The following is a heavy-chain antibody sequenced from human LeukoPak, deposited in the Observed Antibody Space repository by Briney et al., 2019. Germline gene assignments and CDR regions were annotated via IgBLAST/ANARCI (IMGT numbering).Heavy chain of an antibody. CDR1: GDSVSSNSAA. D-gene: IGHD2-8*02. CDR2: TYYRTKWYN. J-gene: IGHJ2*01. V-gene: IGHV6-1*01. CDR3: ARGYWALYWYFDL. Sequence: KFSQTLSLTCAISGDSVSSNSAAWNWITQSPSRGLEWLGRTYYRTKWYNDYAVSVKSRITINPDTPKNQFSLQLNSVTPEDTAVYYCARGYWALYWYFDLWGRGTLVTVSS.